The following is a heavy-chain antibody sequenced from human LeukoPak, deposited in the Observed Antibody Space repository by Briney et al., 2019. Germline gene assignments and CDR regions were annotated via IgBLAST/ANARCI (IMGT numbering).Heavy chain of an antibody. J-gene: IGHJ3*02. CDR2: IRYDGSNK. CDR1: GFTFSSYG. D-gene: IGHD2-2*02. Sequence: PGGSLRLSCAASGFTFSSYGMHWVRQAPGKGLEWVAFIRYDGSNKYYADSVKGRFTISRDNSKNTLYLQMNSLRAEDTAVYYCAKLSGYCSSTSCYTGPYDAFDIWGQETMVTVSS. CDR3: AKLSGYCSSTSCYTGPYDAFDI. V-gene: IGHV3-30*02.